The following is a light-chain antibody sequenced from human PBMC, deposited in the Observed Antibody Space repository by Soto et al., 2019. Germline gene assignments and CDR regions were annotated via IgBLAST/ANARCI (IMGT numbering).Light chain of an antibody. Sequence: IVMTQSPESLALSLGERATINCKSSQTPLYFANNLNYLAWYQQKPGQAPRLLIYDASNRANGIPARFTGSGSGTDFTLTISSLEPEDFAVYFCQQRAGWPPTFGGGTKVDIK. CDR3: QQRAGWPPT. CDR1: QTPLYFANNLNY. V-gene: IGKV3-11*01. CDR2: DAS. J-gene: IGKJ4*01.